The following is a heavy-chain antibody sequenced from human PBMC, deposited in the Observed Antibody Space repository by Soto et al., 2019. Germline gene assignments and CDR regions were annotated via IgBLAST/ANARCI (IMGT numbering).Heavy chain of an antibody. D-gene: IGHD2-21*02. CDR2: IYHSGST. CDR3: ARAMTDTKFNWFDP. Sequence: PSETLSLTCAVSGGSISSGGYSWSWIRQPPGKGLEWIGYIYHSGSTYYNPSLKSRVTISVDRSKNQFSLKLSSVTAADTAVYYCARAMTDTKFNWFDPWGQGTLVTVSS. V-gene: IGHV4-30-2*01. J-gene: IGHJ5*02. CDR1: GGSISSGGYS.